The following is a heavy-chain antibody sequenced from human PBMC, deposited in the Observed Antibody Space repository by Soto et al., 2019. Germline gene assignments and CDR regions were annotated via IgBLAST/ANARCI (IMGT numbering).Heavy chain of an antibody. D-gene: IGHD6-19*01. CDR1: GGPIAPFY. J-gene: IGHJ4*02. Sequence: SETLSLICTVSGGPIAPFYWTWIRQSPGKGLESIGYVYYNGSTNYNPALKGRVTISLDTSKSQFSLRLSSVTAADTAVYYCARTRGRGQWRDFYFDFWGQGSLVTVSS. CDR3: ARTRGRGQWRDFYFDF. CDR2: VYYNGST. V-gene: IGHV4-59*12.